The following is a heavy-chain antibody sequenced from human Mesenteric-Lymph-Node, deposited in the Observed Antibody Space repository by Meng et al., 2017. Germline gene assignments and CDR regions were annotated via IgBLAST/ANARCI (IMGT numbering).Heavy chain of an antibody. D-gene: IGHD1-14*01. J-gene: IGHJ4*02. CDR2: VVYSGTT. Sequence: QVRVPESGPGLVKPSETLSLTCTVSGGSISSSSYYWAWIRQPPGEGLEWIGSVVYSGTTYYTSSLKSRVSISVDTSKNQFSLKLSSVTAADTAVYYCARHHHSPTFDYWGQGTLVTVSS. V-gene: IGHV4-39*01. CDR3: ARHHHSPTFDY. CDR1: GGSISSSSYY.